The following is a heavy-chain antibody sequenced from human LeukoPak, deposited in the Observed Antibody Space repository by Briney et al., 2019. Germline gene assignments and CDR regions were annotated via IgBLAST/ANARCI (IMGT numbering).Heavy chain of an antibody. CDR2: INHSGST. CDR1: GGSFSGYY. Sequence: PSETLSLTCAVYGGSFSGYYWSWIRQPPGKGLEWIGEINHSGSTYYNPSLKSRVTISVDTSKNQFSLKLSSVTAADTAVYYCARHIFLTEGVGDYWGQGTLVTVSS. J-gene: IGHJ4*02. V-gene: IGHV4-34*01. D-gene: IGHD1-14*01. CDR3: ARHIFLTEGVGDY.